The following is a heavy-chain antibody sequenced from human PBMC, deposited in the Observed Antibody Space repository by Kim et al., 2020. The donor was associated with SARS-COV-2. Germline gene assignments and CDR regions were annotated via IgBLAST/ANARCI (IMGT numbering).Heavy chain of an antibody. Sequence: GGSLRLSCAASGFTFDDYGMSWVRQAPGKGLEWVSGINWNGGRTGYADSVKGRFTISRDNAKNSLYLQMNSLRAEDTALYHCASTSSSGFNLYFDLWGRGTLVTVSS. D-gene: IGHD6-19*01. CDR2: INWNGGRT. V-gene: IGHV3-20*01. J-gene: IGHJ2*01. CDR3: ASTSSSGFNLYFDL. CDR1: GFTFDDYG.